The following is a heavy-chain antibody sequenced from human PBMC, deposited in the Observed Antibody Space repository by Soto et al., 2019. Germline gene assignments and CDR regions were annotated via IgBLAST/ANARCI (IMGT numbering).Heavy chain of an antibody. CDR1: GFTFSTYW. V-gene: IGHV3-74*01. CDR2: TNEDGSTI. Sequence: EVQLVESGGGLVQPGGSLRLSCAASGFTFSTYWMHWVRQAPGKGLVWVSRTNEDGSTINYADSVKGRFTISRDNVKNTLYMEMNGRRAEDRFLNYCTRDTGGGGGYWGQGTLVTVSS. D-gene: IGHD3-10*01. J-gene: IGHJ4*02. CDR3: TRDTGGGGGY.